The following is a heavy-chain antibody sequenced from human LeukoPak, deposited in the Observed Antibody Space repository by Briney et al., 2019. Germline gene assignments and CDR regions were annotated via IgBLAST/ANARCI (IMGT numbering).Heavy chain of an antibody. CDR2: FDPEDGET. CDR3: ATYRYYYDSSGYSAAFDI. J-gene: IGHJ3*02. CDR1: GYTLTELS. Sequence: ASVKVSCKVSGYTLTELSMHWVRQAPGKGLEWMGGFDPEDGETIYAQKFQGRVTMTEDTSTDTAYMELSSLRSEDTAVYYCATYRYYYDSSGYSAAFDIWGQGTMVTVSS. D-gene: IGHD3-22*01. V-gene: IGHV1-24*01.